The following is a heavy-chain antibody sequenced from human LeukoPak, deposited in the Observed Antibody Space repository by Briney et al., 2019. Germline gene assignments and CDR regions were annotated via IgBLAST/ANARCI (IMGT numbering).Heavy chain of an antibody. CDR2: IYQSGST. J-gene: IGHJ4*02. CDR3: ARGRGTTMANYYFDY. CDR1: AGSISSGGYS. D-gene: IGHD1-1*01. Sequence: SETLSLTCAVSAGSISSGGYSWSWIRQPPGKGLEWIGYIYQSGSTYYNPSLKSRLTMSVDRSKDQFSLKLSSVTAADTAVYYCARGRGTTMANYYFDYWGQGTLVTVSS. V-gene: IGHV4-30-2*01.